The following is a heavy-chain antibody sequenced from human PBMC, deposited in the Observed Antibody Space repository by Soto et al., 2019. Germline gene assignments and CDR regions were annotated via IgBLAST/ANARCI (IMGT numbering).Heavy chain of an antibody. CDR1: GFTFSDFG. CDR3: AKDRGWAPFDD. CDR2: ISNDGTKR. Sequence: GGSLRLSCAASGFTFSDFGMHWVRQAPGKGLEWVAIISNDGTKRYYADSVKGRFTISRDNSKNTLYLQMNSLGGEDTALYSCAKDRGWAPFDDWGQGTLVTVSS. J-gene: IGHJ4*02. D-gene: IGHD6-19*01. V-gene: IGHV3-30*18.